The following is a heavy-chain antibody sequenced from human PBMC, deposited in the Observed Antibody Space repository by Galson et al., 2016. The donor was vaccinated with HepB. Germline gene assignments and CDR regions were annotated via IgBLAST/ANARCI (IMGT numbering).Heavy chain of an antibody. D-gene: IGHD3-16*01. CDR1: GYSFSDYV. CDR2: MNPDTGHA. CDR3: ARGLLGQIAIPDS. Sequence: SVKVSCKASGYSFSDYVINWVRQATGQGLEWMGWMNPDTGHAGYAQKFQGRVTMTGNTSISTAYMELSTLRSEDTAVYYCARGLLGQIAIPDSWGQGTLVTVSS. J-gene: IGHJ4*02. V-gene: IGHV1-8*01.